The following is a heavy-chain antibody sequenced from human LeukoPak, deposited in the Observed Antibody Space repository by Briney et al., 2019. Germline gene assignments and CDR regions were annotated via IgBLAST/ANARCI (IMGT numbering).Heavy chain of an antibody. V-gene: IGHV4-34*01. D-gene: IGHD3-3*01. Sequence: SETLSLTCAVYGGSFSGYYWSWIRQPPGKRLEWIGEINHSGSTNYNPSLKSRVTISVDTSKNQFSLKLSSVTAADTAVYYCARADGVVITKNDAFDIWGQGTMVTVSS. J-gene: IGHJ3*02. CDR2: INHSGST. CDR3: ARADGVVITKNDAFDI. CDR1: GGSFSGYY.